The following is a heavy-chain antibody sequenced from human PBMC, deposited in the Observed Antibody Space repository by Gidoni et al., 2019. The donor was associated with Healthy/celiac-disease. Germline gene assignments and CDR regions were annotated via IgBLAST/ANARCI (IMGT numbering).Heavy chain of an antibody. CDR3: AKDYGWAFDY. CDR1: GFTFSSYA. J-gene: IGHJ4*02. V-gene: IGHV3-23*01. Sequence: EVPLLESGGGLVQPWGSLRLSCAASGFTFSSYAMSWVRQAPGKGLEWVSAISGRGVSTYYADSVKGRFTISRDNSKNTLYLQMNSLRAEDTAVYYCAKDYGWAFDYWGQGTLVTVSS. D-gene: IGHD6-19*01. CDR2: ISGRGVST.